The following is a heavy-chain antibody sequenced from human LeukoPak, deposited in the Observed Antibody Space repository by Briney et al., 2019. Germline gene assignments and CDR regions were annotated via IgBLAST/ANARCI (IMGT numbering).Heavy chain of an antibody. Sequence: PSGTLSLTCAVSGGSISSSNWWSWVRQPPGKGLEWIGEIYHSGSTNYNPSLKSRVTISVDTSKNQFSLKLSSVTAADTAVYYCARKAGYCSSTSCRIYMDVWGKGTTVTVSS. CDR2: IYHSGST. CDR1: GGSISSSNW. J-gene: IGHJ6*03. V-gene: IGHV4-4*02. D-gene: IGHD2-2*03. CDR3: ARKAGYCSSTSCRIYMDV.